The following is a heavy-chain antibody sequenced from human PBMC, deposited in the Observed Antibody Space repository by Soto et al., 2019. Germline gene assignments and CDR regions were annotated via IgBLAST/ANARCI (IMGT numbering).Heavy chain of an antibody. CDR2: ISYDGRNK. V-gene: IGHV3-30-3*01. D-gene: IGHD3-3*01. J-gene: IGHJ4*02. CDR3: ARPQGTTYDDFWNGYHDY. Sequence: QVQLVESGGGVVQPGRSLRLSCAASGFFFRSYAMHWVRQAPGKGLEWVAVISYDGRNKYYADSVKGRFTISRDNSKNTLYLQMNSLRAEDTAVYYCARPQGTTYDDFWNGYHDYWGQGTLVTVSS. CDR1: GFFFRSYA.